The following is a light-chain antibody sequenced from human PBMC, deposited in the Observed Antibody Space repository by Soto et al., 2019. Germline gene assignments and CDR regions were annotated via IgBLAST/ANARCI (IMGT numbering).Light chain of an antibody. CDR1: QDMRNY. CDR3: QQFNSSPLT. Sequence: DIEITKSQSSLSASVGDRFTITCRASQDMRNYLAWYQQEPGKAPKFLIYGTSTLPSGVPSRFIGSGSGTEFTLPISSHQPEDFATYCWQQFNSSPLTFGGGTKVDNK. CDR2: GTS. V-gene: IGKV1-9*01. J-gene: IGKJ4*01.